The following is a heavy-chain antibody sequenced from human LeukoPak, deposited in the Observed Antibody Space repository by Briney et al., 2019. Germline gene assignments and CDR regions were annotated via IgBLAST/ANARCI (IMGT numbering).Heavy chain of an antibody. Sequence: GGSLRLSCTASGLTLGGHDMHWVRQTTGDGLEWVAAVSAGHHTFYAGSVKGRFTVSREDAKNSLYLQMNSLRAGDTAVYYCVREARGYHYTYFDYWGQGSLVTVSS. V-gene: IGHV3-13*01. CDR3: VREARGYHYTYFDY. CDR2: VSAGHHT. D-gene: IGHD5-18*01. J-gene: IGHJ4*02. CDR1: GLTLGGHD.